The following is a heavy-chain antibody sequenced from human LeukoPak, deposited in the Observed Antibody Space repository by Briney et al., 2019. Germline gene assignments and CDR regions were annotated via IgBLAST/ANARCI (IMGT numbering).Heavy chain of an antibody. CDR3: ARAYYYGSGSYGLDY. V-gene: IGHV4-59*11. Sequence: SETLSLTCTVSGGSISSHYWSWIRQPPGKGLEWIGYIYYSGSTNYNPSLKSRVTISVDTSKNQFSLKLTSVTAADTAVYYCARAYYYGSGSYGLDYWGQGTLVTVSS. D-gene: IGHD3-10*01. J-gene: IGHJ4*02. CDR1: GGSISSHY. CDR2: IYYSGST.